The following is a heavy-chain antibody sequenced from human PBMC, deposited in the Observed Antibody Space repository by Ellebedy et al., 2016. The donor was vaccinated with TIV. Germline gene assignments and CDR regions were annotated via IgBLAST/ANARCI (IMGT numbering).Heavy chain of an antibody. CDR1: GFTVSASY. CDR2: LYSGDKP. Sequence: PGGSLRLSCAASGFTVSASYMYWVRQAPGKGLEWVSLLYSGDKPYYAESVKGRFTVSRDDSKDTLDLQMNSLRAEDTAVYYCARTDCSGGSCYPFFQYWGQGTPVTVSS. D-gene: IGHD2-15*01. J-gene: IGHJ1*01. CDR3: ARTDCSGGSCYPFFQY. V-gene: IGHV3-53*01.